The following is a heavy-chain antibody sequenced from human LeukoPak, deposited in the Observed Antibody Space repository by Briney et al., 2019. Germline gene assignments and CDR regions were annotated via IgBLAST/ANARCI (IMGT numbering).Heavy chain of an antibody. V-gene: IGHV4-30-4*08. Sequence: SETLSLTCTVSGGSISSGDYYWSWIRQPPGKGLEWIGYIYYSGSTYYNPSLKSRVTISVDTFKNQFSLKLSSVTAADTAVYYCARVHPRTVPFAFDIWGQGTMVTVSS. J-gene: IGHJ3*02. CDR3: ARVHPRTVPFAFDI. CDR1: GGSISSGDYY. D-gene: IGHD1/OR15-1a*01. CDR2: IYYSGST.